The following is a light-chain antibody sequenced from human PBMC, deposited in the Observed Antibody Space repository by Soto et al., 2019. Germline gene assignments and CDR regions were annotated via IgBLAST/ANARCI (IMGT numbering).Light chain of an antibody. CDR1: SSNLGAGYD. Sequence: QSVLTQPPSVSGAPGQRVTISCTGNSSNLGAGYDVHWYQQLPGAAPKLVIFGNRNRPSGVPERFSGSKSGTSASLAITGLQAEDEADYYCAAWDDSLNAEIFGGGTKLTVL. J-gene: IGLJ2*01. CDR2: GNR. V-gene: IGLV1-40*01. CDR3: AAWDDSLNAEI.